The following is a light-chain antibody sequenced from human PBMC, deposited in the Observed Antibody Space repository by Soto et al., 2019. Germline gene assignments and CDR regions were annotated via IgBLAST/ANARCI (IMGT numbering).Light chain of an antibody. V-gene: IGKV1-39*01. CDR3: QLSYNAWT. CDR1: QRIGTF. J-gene: IGKJ1*01. Sequence: GVSVTTTCRTSQRIGTFLNWYQQRQGRDPNLLIYSASTLQSGVPSRFNAGGSGTDFTLTIASLQREDSATYYCQLSYNAWTFGQGTKVDIK. CDR2: SAS.